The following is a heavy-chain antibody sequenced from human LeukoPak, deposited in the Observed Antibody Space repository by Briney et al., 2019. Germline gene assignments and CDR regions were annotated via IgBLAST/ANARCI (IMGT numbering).Heavy chain of an antibody. D-gene: IGHD6-6*01. CDR2: IYTGGST. J-gene: IGHJ4*02. CDR3: ARVNHYSSSFDY. Sequence: SETLSLTCSVSGDSISSHYWSWIRQPAGKGLEWVGRIYTGGSTNYNPSLKSRVTMSVHTSKNQFSLSLSSVTAADTAVYYCARVNHYSSSFDYWGQGTLVTVSS. CDR1: GDSISSHY. V-gene: IGHV4-4*07.